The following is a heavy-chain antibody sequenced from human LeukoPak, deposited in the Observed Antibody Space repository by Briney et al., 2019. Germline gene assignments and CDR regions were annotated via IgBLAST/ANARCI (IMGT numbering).Heavy chain of an antibody. CDR2: INPNGGGT. CDR3: ARDLTGASGDY. CDR1: GYTFMDSY. V-gene: IGHV1-2*02. D-gene: IGHD3-10*01. J-gene: IGHJ4*02. Sequence: ASVKVSCKASGYTFMDSYMHWVRQAPGQRLEWMAWINPNGGGTHYAQRFQGSVTLTLDTSISTAYMELNSLRSDDSAIYYCARDLTGASGDYWGQGTLVTVSS.